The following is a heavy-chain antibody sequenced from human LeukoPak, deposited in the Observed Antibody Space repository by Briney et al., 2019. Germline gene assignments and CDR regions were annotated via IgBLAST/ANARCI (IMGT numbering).Heavy chain of an antibody. J-gene: IGHJ5*02. V-gene: IGHV4-4*07. CDR3: ATGPTWLDP. Sequence: SETLSLTCTVSGGSISTSYWNWIRQPAGKGLEWIGRIDTSGTTNYNPSLRSRVTMSVDTSKNQFSLNQRSVTAADTAVYFCATGPTWLDPWGQGTLVTVSS. CDR2: IDTSGTT. CDR1: GGSISTSY.